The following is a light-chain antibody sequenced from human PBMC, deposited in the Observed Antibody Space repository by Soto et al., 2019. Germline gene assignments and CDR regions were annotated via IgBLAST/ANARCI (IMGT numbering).Light chain of an antibody. Sequence: QSVLTQPPSASGTPGQRVTISCSGSSSNIGSNTVSWYQQLSGTAPKLLIYTNNQRPSGVPDRFSGSKSGTSASLAISGLQSEDEADYYCAAWDDSLNGVVFGGGTKLTVL. CDR2: TNN. V-gene: IGLV1-44*01. J-gene: IGLJ2*01. CDR1: SSNIGSNT. CDR3: AAWDDSLNGVV.